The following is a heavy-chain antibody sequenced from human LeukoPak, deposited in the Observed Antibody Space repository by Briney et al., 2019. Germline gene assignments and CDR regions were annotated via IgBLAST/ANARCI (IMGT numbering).Heavy chain of an antibody. J-gene: IGHJ3*02. CDR1: GGSFSGYY. Sequence: PSETLSLTCAVYGGSFSGYYWSWIRQPPGKGLEWIGEINHSGSTNYNPSLKSRVTISVDTSKNQFSLKLSSVTAADTAVYYCGGAFGGFTPVFNIGGQGTMVTVSS. V-gene: IGHV4-34*01. CDR3: GGAFGGFTPVFNI. CDR2: INHSGST. D-gene: IGHD3-10*01.